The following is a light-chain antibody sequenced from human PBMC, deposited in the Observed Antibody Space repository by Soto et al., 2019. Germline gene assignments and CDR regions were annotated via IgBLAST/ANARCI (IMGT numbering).Light chain of an antibody. J-gene: IGKJ2*01. CDR3: QQYNNLPPDT. V-gene: IGKV3-15*01. CDR1: QSVNNN. CDR2: GAS. Sequence: EIILTQSPASLSVSPGERATLSCRASQSVNNNLAWYQQKPGQAPRLLIYGASTRATGIPGRFRGSGSGTEFTLTSPSLQSEDFAVYFCQQYNNLPPDTFGQGTKLEIK.